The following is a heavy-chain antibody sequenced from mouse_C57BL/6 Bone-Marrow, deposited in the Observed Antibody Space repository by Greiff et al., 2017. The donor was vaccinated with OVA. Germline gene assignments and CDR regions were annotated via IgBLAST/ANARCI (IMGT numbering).Heavy chain of an antibody. CDR1: GFTFSSYA. Sequence: DVKLVESGGGLVKPGGSLKLSCAASGFTFSSYAMSWVRQTPEKRLEWVATISDGGSYTYYPDNVKGRFTISRDNDKNNLYLQMSHLKSEDTAMYYCARSWYFDVWGTGTTVTVSS. CDR3: ARSWYFDV. V-gene: IGHV5-4*03. CDR2: ISDGGSYT. J-gene: IGHJ1*03.